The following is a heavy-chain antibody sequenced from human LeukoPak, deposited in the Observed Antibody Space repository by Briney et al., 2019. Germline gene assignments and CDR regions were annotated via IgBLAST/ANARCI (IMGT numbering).Heavy chain of an antibody. J-gene: IGHJ4*02. CDR3: ARERPGWLAYDY. CDR1: GFTVSSNY. CDR2: IYSGGST. V-gene: IGHV3-53*01. D-gene: IGHD6-19*01. Sequence: GGSLRLSCAASGFTVSSNYMSWVRQAPGKGLEWVSVIYSGGSTYYAVSVKGGFTISRDNSKNTLYLQMNSLRAEDTAVYYCARERPGWLAYDYWGQGTLVTVSS.